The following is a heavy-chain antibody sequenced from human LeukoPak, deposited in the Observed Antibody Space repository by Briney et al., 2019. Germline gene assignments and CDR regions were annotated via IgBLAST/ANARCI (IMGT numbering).Heavy chain of an antibody. D-gene: IGHD3-22*01. J-gene: IGHJ4*02. CDR3: AKDKRGPDSSAYYFDY. CDR2: ISYDGVNK. CDR1: GFTFSSYG. Sequence: GRSLRLSCAASGFTFSSYGMHWVRQAPGKGLEWVAVISYDGVNKYYADSVKGRFTISRDNSKNTLCLQMNSLRAEDTAVYYCAKDKRGPDSSAYYFDYWGQGTLVTVSS. V-gene: IGHV3-30*18.